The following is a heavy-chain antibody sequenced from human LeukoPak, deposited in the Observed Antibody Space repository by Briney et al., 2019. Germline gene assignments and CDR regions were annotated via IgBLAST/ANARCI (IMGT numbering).Heavy chain of an antibody. V-gene: IGHV4-34*01. CDR3: AREFGGVVVTATPRAFDI. CDR1: GGSISSYY. CDR2: INHSGST. D-gene: IGHD2-21*02. Sequence: SETLSLTCTVSGGSISSYYWSWIRQPPGKGLEWIGEINHSGSTNYNPSLKSRVTISVDTSKNQFSLKLSSVTAADTAVYYCAREFGGVVVTATPRAFDIWGQGTMVTVSS. J-gene: IGHJ3*02.